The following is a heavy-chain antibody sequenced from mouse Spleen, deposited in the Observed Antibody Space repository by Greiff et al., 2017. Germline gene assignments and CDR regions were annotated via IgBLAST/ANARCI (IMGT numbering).Heavy chain of an antibody. V-gene: IGHV1-81*01. CDR3: AREMDYYYGSSYSYWYFDV. CDR1: GYTFTSYG. J-gene: IGHJ1*03. CDR2: IYPRSGNT. Sequence: VQLQQSGAELARPGASVKLSCKASGYTFTSYGISWVKQRTGQGLEWIGEIYPRSGNTYYNEKFKGKATLTADKSSSTAYMELRSLTSEDSAVYFCAREMDYYYGSSYSYWYFDVWGTGTTVTVSS. D-gene: IGHD1-1*01.